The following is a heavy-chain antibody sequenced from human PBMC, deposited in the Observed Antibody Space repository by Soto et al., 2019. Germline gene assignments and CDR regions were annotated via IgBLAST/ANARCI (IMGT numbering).Heavy chain of an antibody. J-gene: IGHJ6*02. CDR2: LTAGGGYT. D-gene: IGHD6-6*01. CDR1: GFRFSDYG. V-gene: IGHV3-21*01. CDR3: ARDNKYSGGMDV. Sequence: PGGSLRLSCAASGFRFSDYGMHWVRQAPGKGLEWVSTLTAGGGYTYYTESVKGRFTISRDNAKNSLYLQMNSLRAEDTAVYYCARDNKYSGGMDVWGQVNTVTVSS.